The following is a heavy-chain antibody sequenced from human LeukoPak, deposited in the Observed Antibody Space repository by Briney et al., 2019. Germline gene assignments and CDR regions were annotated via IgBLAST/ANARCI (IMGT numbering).Heavy chain of an antibody. CDR3: ARSEYYDFWSGFNWFDP. J-gene: IGHJ5*02. D-gene: IGHD3-3*01. V-gene: IGHV4-34*01. Sequence: SETLSLTCAVYGGSFSGYYWSWIRQPPGKGLEWIGEINQSGSTNYNPSLKSRVTISVDTSKNQFSLKLSSVTAADTAVYYCARSEYYDFWSGFNWFDPWGQGTLVTVSS. CDR1: GGSFSGYY. CDR2: INQSGST.